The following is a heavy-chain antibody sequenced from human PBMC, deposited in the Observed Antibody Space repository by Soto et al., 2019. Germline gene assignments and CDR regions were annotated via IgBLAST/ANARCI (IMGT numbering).Heavy chain of an antibody. Sequence: GGSLRLSCAASGFTVSSNYMSWVRQAPGKGLEWVSVIYSGGSTYYADSVKGRFTISRDNSKNTLYLQMNSLRAEDTAVYYCARVPTTTVDIYYYYGMDVWGQGTPVTVSS. V-gene: IGHV3-53*01. CDR2: IYSGGST. J-gene: IGHJ6*01. CDR1: GFTVSSNY. D-gene: IGHD4-17*01. CDR3: ARVPTTTVDIYYYYGMDV.